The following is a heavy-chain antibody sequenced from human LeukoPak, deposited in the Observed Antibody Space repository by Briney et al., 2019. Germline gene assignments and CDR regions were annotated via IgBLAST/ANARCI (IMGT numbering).Heavy chain of an antibody. CDR1: GYSISSGYY. D-gene: IGHD2-8*01. CDR3: ASSHCTNGVCYEFDY. CDR2: IYHSGST. V-gene: IGHV4-38-2*01. J-gene: IGHJ4*02. Sequence: PSETLSLTCAVSGYSISSGYYWGWIRQPPGKGLEWIGSIYHSGSTYYNPSLKSRVTISVDTSKNQFSLKLSSVTAADTAVYYCASSHCTNGVCYEFDYWGQGTLVTVSS.